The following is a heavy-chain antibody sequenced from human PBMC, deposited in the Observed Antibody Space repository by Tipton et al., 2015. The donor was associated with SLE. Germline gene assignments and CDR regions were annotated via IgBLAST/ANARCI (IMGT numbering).Heavy chain of an antibody. CDR3: AAALRGYYDSSGYKPLKY. CDR2: IHYSGNT. V-gene: IGHV4-59*11. J-gene: IGHJ4*02. Sequence: LRLSCTVSGGSMSSHYWSWIRQPPGKGLEWIGYIHYSGNTDYNPSPKSRVTISADTSKSQFSLTLRFVTAADTSVYFCAAALRGYYDSSGYKPLKYWGQGTLITVSS. CDR1: GGSMSSHY. D-gene: IGHD3-22*01.